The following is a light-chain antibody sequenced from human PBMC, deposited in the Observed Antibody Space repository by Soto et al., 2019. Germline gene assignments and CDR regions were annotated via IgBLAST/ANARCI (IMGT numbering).Light chain of an antibody. CDR3: QQFDGSPWT. J-gene: IGKJ1*01. Sequence: EVVLTQSPATLSLSPGERATLSCRASQSVGSYLAWYQQKPGQAPRLLIYGASNRATGIPDRFSGSGSGADFTLTISRLEPEDFAVYFCQQFDGSPWTFGQGTKVDI. V-gene: IGKV3-20*01. CDR1: QSVGSY. CDR2: GAS.